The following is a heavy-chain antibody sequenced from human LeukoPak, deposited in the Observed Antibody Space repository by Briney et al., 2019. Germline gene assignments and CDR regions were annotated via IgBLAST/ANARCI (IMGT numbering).Heavy chain of an antibody. J-gene: IGHJ6*03. Sequence: GGSLRLSCAASGFTFSSYSMNWVRQAPGKGLEWVSYISSSGSTIYYADSVKGRFTISRDNAKNSLYLQMNSLRAEDTAVYYCAKSGYSYGVYYYYYMDVWGKGTTVTISS. V-gene: IGHV3-48*04. CDR3: AKSGYSYGVYYYYYMDV. CDR2: ISSSGSTI. D-gene: IGHD5-18*01. CDR1: GFTFSSYS.